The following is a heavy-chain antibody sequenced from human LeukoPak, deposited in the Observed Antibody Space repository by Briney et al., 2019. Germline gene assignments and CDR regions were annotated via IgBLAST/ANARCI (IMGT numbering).Heavy chain of an antibody. J-gene: IGHJ4*02. CDR1: GFTFSSYA. CDR2: ISGSGGTT. Sequence: GGSLRLSCAASGFTFSSYAMSWVRQAPGRGLEWVSAISGSGGTTYYADSVKGRFTISRDNSKNTLYLQMNSLRAEDTAVYYCAKSSGYYPLNTQEDYWGQGTLVTVSS. D-gene: IGHD3-22*01. V-gene: IGHV3-23*01. CDR3: AKSSGYYPLNTQEDY.